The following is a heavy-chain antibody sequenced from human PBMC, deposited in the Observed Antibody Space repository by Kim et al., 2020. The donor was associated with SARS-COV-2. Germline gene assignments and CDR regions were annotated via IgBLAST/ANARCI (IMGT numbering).Heavy chain of an antibody. CDR1: DASISNYY. CDR2: LYDTGSA. Sequence: SETLSLTCTISDASISNYYLSWIRQPPGKGLEWIGYLYDTGSADYSPSFKSRVTISVDKSKNQFSLKVTSVTAADTAVYYCARTDGSGGFSSARDVWGQG. D-gene: IGHD3-10*01. J-gene: IGHJ3*01. CDR3: ARTDGSGGFSSARDV. V-gene: IGHV4-59*01.